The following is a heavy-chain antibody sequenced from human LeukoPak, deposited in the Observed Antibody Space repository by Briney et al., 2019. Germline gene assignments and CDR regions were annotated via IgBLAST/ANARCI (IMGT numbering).Heavy chain of an antibody. V-gene: IGHV1-24*01. CDR1: GYTLTELS. D-gene: IGHD2-21*02. Sequence: GASVQVSCKVSGYTLTELSMHWVRQAPGKQLEWMGGFDPEDGETIYAQKFQGRVTMTEDTSTDTAYMELSSLRSEDTAVYYCATNPGGDPLYYYYGMDVWGQGTTVTVSS. CDR2: FDPEDGET. CDR3: ATNPGGDPLYYYYGMDV. J-gene: IGHJ6*02.